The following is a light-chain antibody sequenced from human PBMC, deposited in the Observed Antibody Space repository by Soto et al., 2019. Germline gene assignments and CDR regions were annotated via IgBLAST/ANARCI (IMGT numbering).Light chain of an antibody. CDR2: DAS. Sequence: EIVLTQSPATLSLSPGERATLSCRASQSVSNYLAWYQQKPGQAPRLLIYDASNRANGIPARFSGSGSGTDFTLTISSLEPEDFAIYYCQQRTNWPWTFGQGTKVEIK. CDR3: QQRTNWPWT. V-gene: IGKV3-11*01. CDR1: QSVSNY. J-gene: IGKJ1*01.